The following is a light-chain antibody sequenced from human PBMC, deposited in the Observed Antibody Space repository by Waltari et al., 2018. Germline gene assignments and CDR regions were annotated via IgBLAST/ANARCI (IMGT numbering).Light chain of an antibody. J-gene: IGKJ5*01. CDR2: DAS. CDR1: QSVSSY. Sequence: EILLTQSPPTLPLSPGERATLSCRASQSVSSYLAWYQQKPGQAPRLLIYDASNRATGIPARFSGSGSGTDFTLTISSLEPEDFAVYYCQQRSNWPITFGQGTRLEIK. V-gene: IGKV3-11*01. CDR3: QQRSNWPIT.